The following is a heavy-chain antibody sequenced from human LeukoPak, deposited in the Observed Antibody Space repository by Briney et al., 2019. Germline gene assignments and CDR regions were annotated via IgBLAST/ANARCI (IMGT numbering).Heavy chain of an antibody. CDR1: GFNFNTYA. J-gene: IGHJ3*02. D-gene: IGHD2-8*01. CDR3: AKDPNGDYIGAFDS. CDR2: ITVSSGTR. V-gene: IGHV3-23*01. Sequence: GGSLRLSCTASGFNFNTYAMTWVRQAPGRGLEWASSITVSSGTRNYADSMKGRFTISRDNSKNTLYLQMNSLRVEDTAIYYCAKDPNGDYIGAFDSWGQGTLVTVSS.